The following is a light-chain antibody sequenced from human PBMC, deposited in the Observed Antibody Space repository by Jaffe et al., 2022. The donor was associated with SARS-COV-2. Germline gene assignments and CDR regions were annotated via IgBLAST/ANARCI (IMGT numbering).Light chain of an antibody. CDR3: QQSYSPPYT. CDR2: VAS. V-gene: IGKV1-39*01. J-gene: IGKJ2*01. Sequence: DIQMTQSPSSLSASVGDRVTITCRASQTINKHLNWYKQKLGKAPKILINVASSLQSGVPSRFSGSGFGTDFTLNISSLQPEDFATYYCQQSYSPPYTFGQGTNLQIK. CDR1: QTINKH.